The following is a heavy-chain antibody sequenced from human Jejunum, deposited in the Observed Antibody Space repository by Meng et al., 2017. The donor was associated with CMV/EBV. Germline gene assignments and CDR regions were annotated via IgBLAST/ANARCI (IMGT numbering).Heavy chain of an antibody. CDR2: LYRDGSS. D-gene: IGHD1-20*01. V-gene: IGHV3-66*02. CDR1: FTVRSHY. Sequence: FTVRSHYLKWVRQAPGKGLEWVSVLYRDGSSYYAASVKGRFTISRDDSKNTLYLQMNSLRPDDTAVYYCARGDNWNDWVWGAFDVWGQGTLVTVSS. J-gene: IGHJ3*01. CDR3: ARGDNWNDWVWGAFDV.